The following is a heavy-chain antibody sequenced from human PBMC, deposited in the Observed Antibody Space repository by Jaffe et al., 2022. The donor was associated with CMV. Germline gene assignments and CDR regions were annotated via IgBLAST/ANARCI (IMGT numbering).Heavy chain of an antibody. CDR2: IYYSGST. CDR1: GGSISSSSYY. D-gene: IGHD1-26*01. J-gene: IGHJ4*02. CDR3: ARHEGRVGANQD. V-gene: IGHV4-39*01. Sequence: QLQLQESGPGLVKPSETLSLTCTVSGGSISSSSYYWGWIRQPPGKGLEWIGSIYYSGSTYYNPSLKSRVTISVDTSKNQFSLKLSSVTAADTAVYYCARHEGRVGANQDWGQGTLVTVSS.